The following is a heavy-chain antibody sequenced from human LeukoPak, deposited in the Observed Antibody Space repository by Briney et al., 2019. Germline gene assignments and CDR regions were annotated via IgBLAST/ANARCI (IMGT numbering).Heavy chain of an antibody. CDR1: GFTFSSYV. CDR2: IKDDGSGK. V-gene: IGHV3-7*04. J-gene: IGHJ4*02. CDR3: ARRGVGSGWHY. D-gene: IGHD6-19*01. Sequence: QSGGSLRLSCAASGFTFSSYVMSWVRQAPGKGLEWVANIKDDGSGKYYVDSVKGRFTISRDNAKNSLYLQMNSLRAEDTAVYYCARRGVGSGWHYWGQGTLVTVSS.